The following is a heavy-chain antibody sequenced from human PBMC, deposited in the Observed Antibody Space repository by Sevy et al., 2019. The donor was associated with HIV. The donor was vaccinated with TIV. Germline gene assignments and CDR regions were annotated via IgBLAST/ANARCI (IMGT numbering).Heavy chain of an antibody. Sequence: LSLTCAASGLTFSNYDMNWVRQAPGKGVEWVSYISSDSSRIYYADSVKGRLTISRDNAKNSLYVQMNRLRAEDTAVYYCAREGGYTDQGMDVWGQGTTVTVSS. D-gene: IGHD5-12*01. CDR1: GLTFSNYD. J-gene: IGHJ6*02. CDR2: ISSDSSRI. CDR3: AREGGYTDQGMDV. V-gene: IGHV3-48*01.